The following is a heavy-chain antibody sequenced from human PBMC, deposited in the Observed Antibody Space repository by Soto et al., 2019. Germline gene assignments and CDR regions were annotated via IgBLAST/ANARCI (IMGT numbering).Heavy chain of an antibody. CDR1: GYTFTSYG. D-gene: IGHD1-20*01. CDR2: ISAYNGNT. Sequence: ASVKVSCKASGYTFTSYGISWVRQAPGQGLEWMGWISAYNGNTNYAQKLQGRVTMTTDTSTSTAYMELRSLRSDDTAVYYCARDNLRITGTPHLYNWFDPWGEGTLVTVSS. J-gene: IGHJ5*02. CDR3: ARDNLRITGTPHLYNWFDP. V-gene: IGHV1-18*04.